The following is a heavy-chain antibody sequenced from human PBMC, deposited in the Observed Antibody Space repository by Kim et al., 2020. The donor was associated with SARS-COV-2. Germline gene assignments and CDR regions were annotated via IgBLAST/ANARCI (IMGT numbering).Heavy chain of an antibody. D-gene: IGHD3-3*01. Sequence: GGSLRLSCAASGFTFSSYGMHWVRQAPGKGLEWVAVIWYDGSNKYYADSVKGRFTISRDNSKNTLYLQMNSLRAEDTAVYYCARDFNAYYDFWSGYFSSDSYGIDVWGQGTTVTVSS. V-gene: IGHV3-33*08. CDR2: IWYDGSNK. J-gene: IGHJ6*02. CDR1: GFTFSSYG. CDR3: ARDFNAYYDFWSGYFSSDSYGIDV.